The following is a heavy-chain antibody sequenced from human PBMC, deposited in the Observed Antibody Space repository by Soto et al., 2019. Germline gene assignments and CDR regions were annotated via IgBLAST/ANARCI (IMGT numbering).Heavy chain of an antibody. CDR1: GYTFTSYG. V-gene: IGHV1-18*01. CDR2: ISAYNGNT. CDR3: ARDKFGEFYGYCYY. D-gene: IGHD3-10*01. J-gene: IGHJ4*02. Sequence: ASVKVSCKASGYTFTSYGISWVRQAPGQGLEWMGWISAYNGNTNYAQKLQGRVTMTTDSSTSTAYMELRSLRSDDTAVYYCARDKFGEFYGYCYYWGQGTLVTVSS.